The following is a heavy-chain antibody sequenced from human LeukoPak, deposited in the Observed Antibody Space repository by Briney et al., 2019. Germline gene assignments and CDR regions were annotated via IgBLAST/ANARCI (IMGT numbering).Heavy chain of an antibody. J-gene: IGHJ6*02. V-gene: IGHV4-39*07. CDR2: GTT. D-gene: IGHD3-3*01. CDR3: ARGRKITISAEYYYYGMDV. Sequence: GTTCYNPSLKSRVTISVDTSKNQFSLKLSSVTAADTAVYYCARGRKITISAEYYYYGMDVWGQGTTVTVSS.